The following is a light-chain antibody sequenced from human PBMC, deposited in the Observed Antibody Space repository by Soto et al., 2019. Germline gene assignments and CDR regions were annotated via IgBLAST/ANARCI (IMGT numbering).Light chain of an antibody. CDR1: QSVSSN. V-gene: IGKV3-15*01. J-gene: IGKJ2*01. CDR3: QQYNDWPPYS. Sequence: EIVMTQSPATLSVSPGERATLSCRASQSVSSNLAWYQQKPGQAPRLLIYYSSTRATGVPARFSGSGSGTEFTLTISSLQSEDVAVYYCQQYNDWPPYSFGQGTKLEI. CDR2: YSS.